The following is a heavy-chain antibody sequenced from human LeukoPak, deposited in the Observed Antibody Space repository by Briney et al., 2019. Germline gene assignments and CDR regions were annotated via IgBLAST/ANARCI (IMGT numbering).Heavy chain of an antibody. CDR2: INYSGST. CDR3: ARINWNYFDY. V-gene: IGHV4-59*08. CDR1: GGSISTYY. D-gene: IGHD1-1*01. J-gene: IGHJ4*02. Sequence: SETLSLTCAVSGGSISTYYWSWIRQPPGKGLEWIGYINYSGSTNYNPSLKSRVSISVDTSKNQFSLKLSSVTAADTAVYYCARINWNYFDYWGQGILVTVSS.